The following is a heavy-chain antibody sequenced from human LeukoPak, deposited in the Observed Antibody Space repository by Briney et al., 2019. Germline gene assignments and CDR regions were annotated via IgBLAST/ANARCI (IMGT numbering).Heavy chain of an antibody. Sequence: SETLSLTCTVSGGSISSYYWSWIRQPPGKGLEWIGYIYYSGSTNYNPSLKSRVTISVDTSKNQFSLKLSSVTAADTAVYYCARHRGSGWVALDAFDIWGQGTMVTVSS. D-gene: IGHD6-19*01. CDR3: ARHRGSGWVALDAFDI. CDR2: IYYSGST. J-gene: IGHJ3*02. V-gene: IGHV4-59*08. CDR1: GGSISSYY.